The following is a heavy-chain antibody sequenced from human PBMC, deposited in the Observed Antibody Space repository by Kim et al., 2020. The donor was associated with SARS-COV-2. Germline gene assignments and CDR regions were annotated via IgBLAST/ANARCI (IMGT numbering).Heavy chain of an antibody. D-gene: IGHD3-16*01. J-gene: IGHJ6*02. V-gene: IGHV3-30*18. CDR1: GFTFSSYG. CDR3: AKVMGALITFGGVMRYYYGMDV. Sequence: GGSLRLSCAASGFTFSSYGMHWVRQAPGKGLEWVAVISYDGSNKYYADSVKGRFTISRDNSKNTLYLQMNSLRAEDTAVYYCAKVMGALITFGGVMRYYYGMDVWGQGTTVTVSS. CDR2: ISYDGSNK.